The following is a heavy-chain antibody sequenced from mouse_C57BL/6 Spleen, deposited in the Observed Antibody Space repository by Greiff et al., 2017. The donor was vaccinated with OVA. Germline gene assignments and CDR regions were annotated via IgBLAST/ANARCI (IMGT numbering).Heavy chain of an antibody. CDR3: ARRQLRLQHFDY. J-gene: IGHJ2*01. CDR1: GYTFTSYW. Sequence: QVQLQQPGAELVRPGTSVKLSCKASGYTFTSYWMHWVKQRPGQGLEWIGVIDPSDSYTNYNQKFKGKATLTVDTSSSTAYMQLSSLTSEDSAVYYCARRQLRLQHFDYWGQGTTLTVSS. D-gene: IGHD3-2*02. V-gene: IGHV1-59*01. CDR2: IDPSDSYT.